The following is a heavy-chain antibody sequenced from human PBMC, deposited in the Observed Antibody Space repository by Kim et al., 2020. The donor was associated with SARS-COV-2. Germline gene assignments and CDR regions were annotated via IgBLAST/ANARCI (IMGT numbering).Heavy chain of an antibody. CDR1: GFTFSSYG. Sequence: GGSLRLSCAASGFTFSSYGMHWVRQAPGKGLEWVAVIWYDGSNKYYADSVKGRFTISRDNSKNTLYLQMNSLRAEDTAVYYCARGPLKRSPAPPRDYWGQGTLVTVSS. J-gene: IGHJ4*02. CDR3: ARGPLKRSPAPPRDY. V-gene: IGHV3-33*01. CDR2: IWYDGSNK.